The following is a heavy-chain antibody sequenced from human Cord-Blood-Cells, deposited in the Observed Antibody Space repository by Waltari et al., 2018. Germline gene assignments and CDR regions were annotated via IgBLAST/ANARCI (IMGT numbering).Heavy chain of an antibody. D-gene: IGHD6-6*01. CDR2: ISAYNGNT. Sequence: QVQLVQSGAAVKKPGASVKVSCKASGYTFTSYGISWVRQAPGQGLEWMGLISAYNGNTNYAQKLQGRVTMTTDTSTSTAYMELRSLRSDDTAVYYCARTDSSSSGFYYYGMDVWGQGTTVTVSS. V-gene: IGHV1-18*01. CDR1: GYTFTSYG. J-gene: IGHJ6*02. CDR3: ARTDSSSSGFYYYGMDV.